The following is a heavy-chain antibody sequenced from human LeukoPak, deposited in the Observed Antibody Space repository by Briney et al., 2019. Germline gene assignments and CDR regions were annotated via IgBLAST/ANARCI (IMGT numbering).Heavy chain of an antibody. CDR1: GFTFSSYA. CDR2: ISGSGGST. CDR3: AKYPSQFLDYGDSYYFDY. Sequence: GGSLRLSCAASGFTFSSYAMSWVRQAPGKGLEWVSAISGSGGSTYYADSVKGRFTISRDNSKNTLCLQMNSLRAEDTAVYYCAKYPSQFLDYGDSYYFDYWGQGTLVTVSS. J-gene: IGHJ4*02. D-gene: IGHD4-17*01. V-gene: IGHV3-23*01.